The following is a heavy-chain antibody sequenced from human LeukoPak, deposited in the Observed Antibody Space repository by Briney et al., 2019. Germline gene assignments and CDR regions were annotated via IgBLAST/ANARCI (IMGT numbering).Heavy chain of an antibody. CDR3: ARSDYHNSGSHTVFDAFDI. V-gene: IGHV4-61*08. Sequence: SETLSLTCAVSGDSVTSGGSYWSWIRQPPGKGLEWIGYIDDSGNTNYNPSLKSQVTISVDKSKNQFSLKLSFVTAADTAMYYCARSDYHNSGSHTVFDAFDIWGQGTRVTVSS. D-gene: IGHD3-10*01. J-gene: IGHJ3*02. CDR1: GDSVTSGGSY. CDR2: IDDSGNT.